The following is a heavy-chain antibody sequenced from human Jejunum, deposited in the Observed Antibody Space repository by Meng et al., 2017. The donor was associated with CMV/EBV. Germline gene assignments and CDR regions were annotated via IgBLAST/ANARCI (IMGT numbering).Heavy chain of an antibody. CDR3: VREGGMGAVDL. V-gene: IGHV4-39*07. J-gene: IGHJ5*02. D-gene: IGHD1-26*01. CDR1: GGSIGTRNVY. CDR2: IYYSVST. Sequence: VSGGSIGTRNVYWGWIRQPPGKGLEWIGNIYYSVSTYYNPSLGSRVTISLDTSKNHFSLRLNSMTAADTAVYYCVREGGMGAVDLWGQGMLVTVSS.